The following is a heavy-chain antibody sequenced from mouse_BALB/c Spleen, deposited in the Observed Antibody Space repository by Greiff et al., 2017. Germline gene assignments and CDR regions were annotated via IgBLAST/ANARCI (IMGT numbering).Heavy chain of an antibody. CDR3: ARAIYDRHRGFAY. D-gene: IGHD2-3*01. J-gene: IGHJ3*01. Sequence: EVQGVESGGGLVKPGGSLKLSCAASGFTFSDYYMYWVRQTPEKRLEWVATISDGGSYTYYPDSVKGRFTISIDNAKNNLYLQMSSLKSEDTAMYYCARAIYDRHRGFAYWGQGTLVTVSA. CDR1: GFTFSDYY. V-gene: IGHV5-4*02. CDR2: ISDGGSYT.